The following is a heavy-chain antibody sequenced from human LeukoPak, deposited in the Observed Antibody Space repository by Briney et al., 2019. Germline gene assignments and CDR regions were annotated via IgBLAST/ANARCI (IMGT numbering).Heavy chain of an antibody. J-gene: IGHJ6*02. CDR1: RYTFTGYY. Sequence: ASVKVSCKASRYTFTGYYMHWVRQAPGQRLEWMGWINAGNGNTKYSQKFQGRVTITRDTSASTVYMELSSLRSEDTAVYYCARDLDSSREDVWGQGTTVTVSS. V-gene: IGHV1-3*01. CDR3: ARDLDSSREDV. CDR2: INAGNGNT. D-gene: IGHD3-22*01.